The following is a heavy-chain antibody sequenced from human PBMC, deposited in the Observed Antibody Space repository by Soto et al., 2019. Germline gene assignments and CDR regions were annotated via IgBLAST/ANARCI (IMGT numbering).Heavy chain of an antibody. Sequence: GGSLRLSCAASGFTFSSYAMSWVRQAPGKGLEWVSAISGSGGSTYYADSVKGRFTISRDNSKNTLYLQMNSLRAEDTAVYYCAKDGEDYGDAPSYFDYWGQGTLVTVSS. CDR2: ISGSGGST. V-gene: IGHV3-23*01. D-gene: IGHD4-17*01. CDR1: GFTFSSYA. CDR3: AKDGEDYGDAPSYFDY. J-gene: IGHJ4*02.